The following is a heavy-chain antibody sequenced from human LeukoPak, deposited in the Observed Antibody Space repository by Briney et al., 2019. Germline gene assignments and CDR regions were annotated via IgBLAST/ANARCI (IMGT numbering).Heavy chain of an antibody. D-gene: IGHD2-2*01. Sequence: ASVKVSCKVSGYTLTELSMHWVRQAPGKGLEWMGGFDPEDGETIYAQKFQGRVTMTEDTSTDTAYMELSSLRSEDTAVYYCATRWDRYCSSTSCHPFDYWGQGTLVTVSS. CDR1: GYTLTELS. CDR2: FDPEDGET. CDR3: ATRWDRYCSSTSCHPFDY. J-gene: IGHJ4*02. V-gene: IGHV1-24*01.